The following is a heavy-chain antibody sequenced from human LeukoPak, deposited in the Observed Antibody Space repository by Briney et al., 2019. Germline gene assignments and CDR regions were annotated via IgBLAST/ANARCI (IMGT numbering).Heavy chain of an antibody. Sequence: SETLSLTCTVSGYSISTSYYWGWIRQPPGKGLEWVGSIYHSGNTYYTPSLMSRVTISLDTSTNQFSLKLSSVPGAHTAVYYCARGRTYGSGSYDWGKGNTVTISS. CDR1: GYSISTSYY. D-gene: IGHD3-10*01. CDR2: IYHSGNT. CDR3: ARGRTYGSGSYD. V-gene: IGHV4-38-2*02. J-gene: IGHJ6*04.